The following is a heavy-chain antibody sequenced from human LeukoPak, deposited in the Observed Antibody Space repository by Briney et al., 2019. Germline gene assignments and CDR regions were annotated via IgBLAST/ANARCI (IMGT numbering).Heavy chain of an antibody. J-gene: IGHJ4*02. CDR2: IYYSGST. Sequence: SETLSLTCTVSSGSISTSNYYWGWVRQPPGKGLEWIGRIYYSGSTYYNPSLKSRVTISVDTSKNQFSLKLSSVTAADTAVYYCARTRYYYNSRSYGAPYYFDYWGQGTLVTVSS. D-gene: IGHD3-10*01. V-gene: IGHV4-39*01. CDR1: SGSISTSNYY. CDR3: ARTRYYYNSRSYGAPYYFDY.